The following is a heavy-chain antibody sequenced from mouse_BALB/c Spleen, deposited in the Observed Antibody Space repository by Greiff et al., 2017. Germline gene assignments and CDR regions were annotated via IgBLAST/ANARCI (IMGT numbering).Heavy chain of an antibody. CDR3: AREGAYEFAY. CDR1: GFTFSSYG. J-gene: IGHJ3*01. CDR2: INSNGGST. D-gene: IGHD6-5*01. V-gene: IGHV5-6-3*01. Sequence: EVQRVESGGGLVQPGGSLKLSCAASGFTFSSYGMSWVRQTPDKRLELVATINSNGGSTYYPDSVKGRFTISRDNAKNTLYLQMSSLKSEDTAMYYCAREGAYEFAYWGQGTLVTVSA.